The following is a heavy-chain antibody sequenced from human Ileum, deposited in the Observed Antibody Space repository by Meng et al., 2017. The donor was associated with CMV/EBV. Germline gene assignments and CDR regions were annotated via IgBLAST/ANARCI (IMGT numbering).Heavy chain of an antibody. D-gene: IGHD3-10*01. Sequence: SCAASGFTFSSYVITWVRQAPGKGLEWVSNVSGSGGYTFYADSVKGRFTTSRDNSKNTVFLEMNSLRADDTAVYYCARVIRWGEADYWGQGTLVTVSS. V-gene: IGHV3-23*01. CDR3: ARVIRWGEADY. J-gene: IGHJ4*02. CDR2: VSGSGGYT. CDR1: GFTFSSYV.